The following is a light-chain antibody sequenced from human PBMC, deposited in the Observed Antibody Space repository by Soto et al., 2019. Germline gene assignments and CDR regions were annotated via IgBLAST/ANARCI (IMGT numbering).Light chain of an antibody. CDR3: QQYSSWPYT. CDR2: GAS. V-gene: IGKV3-15*01. CDR1: QSVSSD. J-gene: IGKJ2*01. Sequence: EIVMTQSPATLSVSPGERATLSCRARQSVSSDLAWYQQKPGQAPRLLIYGASTRATGIPARFSDSGSGTEFTLTISSLQSEDFAVYYCQQYSSWPYTFGQGTKLEIK.